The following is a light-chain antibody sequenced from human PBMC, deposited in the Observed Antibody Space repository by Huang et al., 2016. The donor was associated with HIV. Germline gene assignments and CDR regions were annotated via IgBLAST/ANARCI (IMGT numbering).Light chain of an antibody. CDR2: EVS. V-gene: IGKV2D-29*02. Sequence: DIVMTQSPLSLSVTPGQPASISCNSSQSLLHSDGKTYLHWFLLRPGQCQQLLISEVSNRFSGVPDRFSGTGSGTNFTLTISRVGSEDVGLYYCMQSLEPATFGQGTKVEIK. CDR1: QSLLHSDGKTY. J-gene: IGKJ1*01. CDR3: MQSLEPAT.